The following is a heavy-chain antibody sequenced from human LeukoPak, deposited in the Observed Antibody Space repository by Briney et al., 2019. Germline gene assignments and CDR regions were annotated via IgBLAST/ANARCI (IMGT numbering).Heavy chain of an antibody. D-gene: IGHD6-13*01. J-gene: IGHJ4*02. Sequence: GGSLGLSCAASGFTFSSYWMSWVRQAPGKGLEWVANIKQDGSEKYYVDSVKGRFTISRDNAKNSLYLQMNSLRAEDTAVYYCASSGYSSSWYGEISWGQGTLVTVSS. CDR2: IKQDGSEK. CDR3: ASSGYSSSWYGEIS. V-gene: IGHV3-7*01. CDR1: GFTFSSYW.